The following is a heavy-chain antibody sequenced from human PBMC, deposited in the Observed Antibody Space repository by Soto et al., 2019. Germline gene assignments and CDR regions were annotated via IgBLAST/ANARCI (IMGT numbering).Heavy chain of an antibody. CDR3: ARDWVGDLAY. CDR1: GYTFTSYG. D-gene: IGHD4-17*01. J-gene: IGHJ4*02. V-gene: IGHV1-18*01. CDR2: ISGYNGDT. Sequence: QVQLVQSGGEVKQPGASVKVSCKTSGYTFTSYGISWVRQDPGQGLEWMGWISGYNGDTKYVQKFQGRVTLTTDTSTNTAYMEVRSLRSDDTAVYYCARDWVGDLAYWGQGTLVTVSS.